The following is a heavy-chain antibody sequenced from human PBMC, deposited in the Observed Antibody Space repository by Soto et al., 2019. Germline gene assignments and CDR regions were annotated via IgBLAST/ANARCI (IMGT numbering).Heavy chain of an antibody. V-gene: IGHV3-48*02. CDR2: ISSSSSTI. CDR3: ARDIRVFGAVIISYYYGMDV. D-gene: IGHD3-3*01. J-gene: IGHJ6*02. CDR1: GFTFSSYS. Sequence: PGGSLRLSCAASGFTFSSYSMNWVRQAPGKGLEWVSYISSSSSTIYYADSVKGRFTISRDNAKNSLYLQMNSLRDEDTAVYYCARDIRVFGAVIISYYYGMDVWGQGTTVTVSS.